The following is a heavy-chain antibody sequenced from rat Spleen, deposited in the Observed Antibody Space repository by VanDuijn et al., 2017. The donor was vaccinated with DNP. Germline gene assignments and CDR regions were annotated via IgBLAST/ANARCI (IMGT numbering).Heavy chain of an antibody. Sequence: EVQLVESGGDLVQPGRSLKLSCAASGFTFNNYLMPWIRQAPRKGLDWVASITTSGGSTYYRDSVKGRFTVSRDNAKDTLYLQMDSLRSEDTATYYCATRDYYTGPYNSFAHWGQGTLVTVSS. CDR1: GFTFNNYL. CDR3: ATRDYYTGPYNSFAH. D-gene: IGHD1-6*01. V-gene: IGHV5-31*01. J-gene: IGHJ3*01. CDR2: ITTSGGST.